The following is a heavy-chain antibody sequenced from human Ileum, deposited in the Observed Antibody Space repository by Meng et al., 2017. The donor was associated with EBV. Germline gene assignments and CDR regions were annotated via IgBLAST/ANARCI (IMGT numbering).Heavy chain of an antibody. J-gene: IGHJ4*02. CDR1: GGSFSGYY. Sequence: QVPLKRWGRGLWKPSETLSLPCAVYGGSFSGYYWSWIRQPPGKGLEWIGEINHSGSTNYNPSLKSRVTISVDTSKNQFSLKLSSVTAADTAVYYCARGRGYGDYGSLYWGQGTLVTVSS. CDR2: INHSGST. D-gene: IGHD4-17*01. V-gene: IGHV4-34*01. CDR3: ARGRGYGDYGSLY.